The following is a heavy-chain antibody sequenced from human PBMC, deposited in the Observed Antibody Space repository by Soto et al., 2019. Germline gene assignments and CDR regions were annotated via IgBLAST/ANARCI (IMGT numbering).Heavy chain of an antibody. CDR3: ARDLNPRQEMLYALLGY. CDR2: ISGSSSMI. V-gene: IGHV3-48*01. CDR1: GFTFSSYS. J-gene: IGHJ4*02. D-gene: IGHD2-8*01. Sequence: EVQLVESGGGLVQPGGSLRLSCAASGFTFSSYSMNWVREAPGTGLEWVSYISGSSSMIYYADSVQGRFTISRDNAKNSLYLQMNSLRAEDTAVYYCARDLNPRQEMLYALLGYWGQGTLVTVSS.